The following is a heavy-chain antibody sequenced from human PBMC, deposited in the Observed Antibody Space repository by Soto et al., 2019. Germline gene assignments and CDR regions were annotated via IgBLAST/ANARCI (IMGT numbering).Heavy chain of an antibody. D-gene: IGHD1-1*01. Sequence: QVQLVQSGAELRKPGSSVKVSCKASGGTFSDSTINWVRQAPGQRLEWMGGIIPIFDTANYAEKFQGRVTITADESTSTSFMEVRSLRSEDTAVYYCARNGTLTGYSYGIDVWGQGTMVTVSS. CDR2: IIPIFDTA. CDR3: ARNGTLTGYSYGIDV. CDR1: GGTFSDST. V-gene: IGHV1-69*01. J-gene: IGHJ6*02.